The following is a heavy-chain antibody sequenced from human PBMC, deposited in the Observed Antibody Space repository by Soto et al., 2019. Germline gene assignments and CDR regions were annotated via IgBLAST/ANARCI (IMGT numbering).Heavy chain of an antibody. Sequence: SQTLSLTCAISGDSVSSNSAAWNWIRQSPSRGLEWLGRTYYRSKWYNDYAVSMKSRITINPDTSKNQFSLQLNSVTPEDTAVYYCARGYYYGSGSYYLPYYYGMDVWGQGTTVTVSS. CDR3: ARGYYYGSGSYYLPYYYGMDV. J-gene: IGHJ6*02. D-gene: IGHD3-10*01. CDR1: GDSVSSNSAA. CDR2: TYYRSKWYN. V-gene: IGHV6-1*01.